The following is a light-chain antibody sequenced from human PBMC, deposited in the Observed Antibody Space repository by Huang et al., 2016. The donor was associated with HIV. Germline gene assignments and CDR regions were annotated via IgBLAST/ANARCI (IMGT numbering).Light chain of an antibody. Sequence: EVVMTQSPATLSVSPGERVTLSCRASQSISTNLAWYQQKLGLAPRRLIYGASTRATAIPARFSGSGSGTEFTLTISSLQSEDFAVYYCQQYNKWPRTFGQGTKLEIK. CDR2: GAS. CDR3: QQYNKWPRT. CDR1: QSISTN. V-gene: IGKV3-15*01. J-gene: IGKJ2*01.